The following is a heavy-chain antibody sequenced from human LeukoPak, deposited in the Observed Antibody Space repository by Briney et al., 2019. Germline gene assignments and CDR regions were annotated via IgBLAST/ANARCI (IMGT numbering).Heavy chain of an antibody. CDR1: GGSVSSGSYY. J-gene: IGHJ6*04. V-gene: IGHV4-61*01. Sequence: SETLSLTCTVSGGSVSSGSYYWSWIRQPPGTGLEWIGYIYYSGSTNYNPSLKSRVTISVDTSKNQSSLKLSSVTAADTAVYYCAREAYYYGSGSPYMDVWGKGTTVTVSS. CDR2: IYYSGST. CDR3: AREAYYYGSGSPYMDV. D-gene: IGHD3-10*01.